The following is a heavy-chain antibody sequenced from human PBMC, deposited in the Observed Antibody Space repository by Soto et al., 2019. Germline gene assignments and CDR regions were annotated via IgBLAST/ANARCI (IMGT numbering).Heavy chain of an antibody. CDR1: GFTFSSYA. V-gene: IGHV3-30-3*01. Sequence: GGSLRLSCASSGFTFSSYAMHLVRQAPGKGLEWVAVISYDGSNKYYADSVKGRFTISRDNSKNTLYLQMNSLRAEDTAVYYCAREREDPLTPTYYYYGMDVWGQGTTVTVSS. CDR3: AREREDPLTPTYYYYGMDV. CDR2: ISYDGSNK. J-gene: IGHJ6*02. D-gene: IGHD1-26*01.